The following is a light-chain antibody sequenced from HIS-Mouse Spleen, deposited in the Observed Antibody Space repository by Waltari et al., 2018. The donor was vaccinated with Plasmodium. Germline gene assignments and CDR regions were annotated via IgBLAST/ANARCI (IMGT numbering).Light chain of an antibody. V-gene: IGLV3-21*02. CDR2: DDS. CDR3: QVWDSSSDHYV. Sequence: SYVLTQPPSVSVAPGQTARITCGGHNIGRKRGHWYQQKPGQAPVLVVYDDSDRPSGIPERFSGSNSGNTATLTISRVEAGDEADYYCQVWDSSSDHYVFGTGTKVTVL. J-gene: IGLJ1*01. CDR1: NIGRKR.